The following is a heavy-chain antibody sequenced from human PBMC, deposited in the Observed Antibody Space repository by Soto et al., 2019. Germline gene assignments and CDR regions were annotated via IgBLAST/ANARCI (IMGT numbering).Heavy chain of an antibody. D-gene: IGHD6-19*01. V-gene: IGHV3-11*01. CDR1: GFRFSDYY. CDR3: ARTRLSITGWYLQGFDY. J-gene: IGHJ4*02. Sequence: QVLLVESGGGLVKPGGSLRLSCAASGFRFSDYYMSCVRQAPGKGLEWISYITTTGSNKFYADSVKGRFTISRDNSKNSLYRDMNSLIVEDTDVYYCARTRLSITGWYLQGFDYWGPGTLVTV. CDR2: ITTTGSNK.